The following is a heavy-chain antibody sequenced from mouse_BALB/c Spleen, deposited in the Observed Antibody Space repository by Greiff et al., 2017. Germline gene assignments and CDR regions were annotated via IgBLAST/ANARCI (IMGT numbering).Heavy chain of an antibody. CDR1: GYTFTDYN. CDR2: INPNNGGT. CDR3: ARGVMDY. V-gene: IGHV1-18*01. Sequence: VQLKESGPELVKPGASVKISCKASGYTFTDYNMDWVKQSHGKSLEWIGDINPNNGGTIYNQKFKGKATLTVDKSSSTAYMELRSLTSEDTAVYYCARGVMDYWGQGTSVTVSS. J-gene: IGHJ4*01.